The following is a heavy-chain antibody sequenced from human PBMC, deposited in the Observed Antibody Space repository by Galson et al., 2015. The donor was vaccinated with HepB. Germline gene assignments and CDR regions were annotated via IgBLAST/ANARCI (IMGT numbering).Heavy chain of an antibody. Sequence: SVKVSCKASGGTFSSYAISWVRQAPGQGLEWMGRIIPILGIANYAQKFQGRVTITADKSTSTAYMELSSLRSEDTAVYYCARGIAYYYYYMDVWGKGTTVTVSS. CDR3: ARGIAYYYYYMDV. V-gene: IGHV1-69*04. CDR1: GGTFSSYA. D-gene: IGHD3-10*01. J-gene: IGHJ6*03. CDR2: IIPILGIA.